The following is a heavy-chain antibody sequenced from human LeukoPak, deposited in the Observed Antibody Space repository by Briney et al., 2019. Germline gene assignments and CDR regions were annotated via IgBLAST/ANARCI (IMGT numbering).Heavy chain of an antibody. J-gene: IGHJ6*03. CDR3: ARTRARSPYYYYYMDV. CDR2: IYHSGST. Sequence: TSETLSLTCTVSGGSISSYYWSWIRQPPGKGLEWIGSIYHSGSTYYNPSLKSRVTISVDTSKNQFSLKLSSVTAADTAVYYCARTRARSPYYYYYMDVWGKGTTVTVSS. D-gene: IGHD2-15*01. V-gene: IGHV4-59*08. CDR1: GGSISSYY.